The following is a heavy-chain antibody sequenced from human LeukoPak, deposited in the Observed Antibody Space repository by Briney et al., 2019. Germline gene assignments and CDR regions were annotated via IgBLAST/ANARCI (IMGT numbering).Heavy chain of an antibody. Sequence: SETLSLTCTVSGGSISSSSYYWGWIRQPPGKGLEWIGSIYHSGSTYYNPSLKSRVTISVDTSKNQFSLKLSSVTAADTAVYYCARDQTGIAVAGTFDYWGQGTLVTVSS. CDR3: ARDQTGIAVAGTFDY. V-gene: IGHV4-39*07. CDR1: GGSISSSSYY. D-gene: IGHD6-19*01. J-gene: IGHJ4*02. CDR2: IYHSGST.